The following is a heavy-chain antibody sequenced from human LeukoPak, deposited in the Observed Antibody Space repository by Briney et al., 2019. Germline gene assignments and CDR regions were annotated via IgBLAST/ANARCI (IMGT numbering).Heavy chain of an antibody. J-gene: IGHJ1*01. V-gene: IGHV4-38-2*02. CDR1: GYSISSGYY. Sequence: SETLSLTCTVSGYSISSGYYWGWIRQPPGKGLEWIGSIYHSGSTYYNPSLRSRVTMSVDTSKNQFFLNLSSVTAADTAVYYCARDVLAAAGTYHQHWGQGTLVTVSS. CDR3: ARDVLAAAGTYHQH. CDR2: IYHSGST. D-gene: IGHD6-13*01.